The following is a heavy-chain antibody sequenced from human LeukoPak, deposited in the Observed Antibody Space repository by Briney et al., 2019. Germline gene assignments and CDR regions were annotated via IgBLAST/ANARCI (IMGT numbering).Heavy chain of an antibody. V-gene: IGHV4-39*07. D-gene: IGHD5-12*01. J-gene: IGHJ4*02. CDR1: GDSVRSSSYF. Sequence: PSETLSLTCTVSGDSVRSSSYFWAWIRQPPGKGLEWIANIYYSGSTYYNPSLKSRVTITLDTSKNQFSLKLSSVTAADTAVYYCARDRGGWLRFYDYWGQGTLVTVSS. CDR3: ARDRGGWLRFYDY. CDR2: IYYSGST.